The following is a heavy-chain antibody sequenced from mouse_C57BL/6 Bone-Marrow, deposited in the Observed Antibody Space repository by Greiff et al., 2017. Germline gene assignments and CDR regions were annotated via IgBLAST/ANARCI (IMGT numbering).Heavy chain of an antibody. Sequence: VQLQQSGPGLVKPSQSLSLTCSVTGYSITSGYYWNWIRQFPGNKLEWMGYISYDGSNNYNPSLKNRISITRDTSKNQFFLKLNSVTTEDTATYYCARVRLCMDYWGQGTSVTVSS. V-gene: IGHV3-6*01. J-gene: IGHJ4*01. CDR1: GYSITSGYY. CDR2: ISYDGSN. CDR3: ARVRLCMDY.